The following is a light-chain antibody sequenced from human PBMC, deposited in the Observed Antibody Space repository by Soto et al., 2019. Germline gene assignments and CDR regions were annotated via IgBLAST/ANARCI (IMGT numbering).Light chain of an antibody. CDR1: QSVGSNY. V-gene: IGKV3-20*01. J-gene: IGKJ5*01. Sequence: EIVLTQSPGTLFLSPGERATLSCRASQSVGSNYLAWYQQKPGQTPRLLIYGASSRATGIADRFSGSGSGTDFTLTISRLEPEDFALYYCQQYGYSPITFGQGTRVEIK. CDR3: QQYGYSPIT. CDR2: GAS.